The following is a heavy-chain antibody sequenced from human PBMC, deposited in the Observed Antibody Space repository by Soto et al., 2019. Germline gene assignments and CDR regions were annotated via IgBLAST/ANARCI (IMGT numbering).Heavy chain of an antibody. CDR3: ARGIKYGDYSRWFDP. D-gene: IGHD4-17*01. Sequence: GGSLRLSCAASGFTFSSYGMHWVRQAPGKGLEWVAVISYDGSNKYYADSVKGRFTISRDNSKNTLYLQMNSLRAEDTAVYYCARGIKYGDYSRWFDPWGPGTLVTVSS. J-gene: IGHJ5*02. V-gene: IGHV3-30*03. CDR2: ISYDGSNK. CDR1: GFTFSSYG.